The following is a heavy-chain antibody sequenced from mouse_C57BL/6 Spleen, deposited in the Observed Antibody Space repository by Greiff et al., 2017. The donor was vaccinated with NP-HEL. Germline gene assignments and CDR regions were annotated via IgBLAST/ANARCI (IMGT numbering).Heavy chain of an antibody. V-gene: IGHV5-17*01. Sequence: VQLQESGGGLVKPGGSLKLSCAASGFTFSDYGMHWVRQAPEKGLEWVAYISSGSSTIYYADTVKGRFTISRDNAKNTLFLQMTSLRSEDTAMYYCARPRRAMDYWGQGTSVTVSS. J-gene: IGHJ4*01. CDR3: ARPRRAMDY. CDR1: GFTFSDYG. CDR2: ISSGSSTI.